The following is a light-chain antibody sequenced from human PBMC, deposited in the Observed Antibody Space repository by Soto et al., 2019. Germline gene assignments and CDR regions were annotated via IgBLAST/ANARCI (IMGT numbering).Light chain of an antibody. CDR1: QSVSSN. CDR2: SAS. Sequence: EIVMTQSPATLSVSPGERVTLSCRASQSVSSNLAWYQQKPGQAPRLLIYSASTRATGIPVRFSGSGSGTEFTLAITSLQSEDFAVYFCQQYVIWPPTFTFGQGTKLEIK. CDR3: QQYVIWPPTFT. V-gene: IGKV3-15*01. J-gene: IGKJ2*01.